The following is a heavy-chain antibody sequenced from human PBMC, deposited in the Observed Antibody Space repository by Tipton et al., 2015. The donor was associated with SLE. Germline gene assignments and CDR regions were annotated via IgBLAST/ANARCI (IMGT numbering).Heavy chain of an antibody. Sequence: TLSLTCTVSGGSISSSGFYWGWIRQPPGKGLEWIGSIYFSGSTHYNSSLKSRVTISVDTSKNEFSLKVRSVTAADTAVFYCASLFSSSSVGYWGQGTLVTVSS. CDR1: GGSISSSGFY. CDR2: IYFSGST. J-gene: IGHJ4*02. V-gene: IGHV4-39*01. CDR3: ASLFSSSSVGY. D-gene: IGHD6-6*01.